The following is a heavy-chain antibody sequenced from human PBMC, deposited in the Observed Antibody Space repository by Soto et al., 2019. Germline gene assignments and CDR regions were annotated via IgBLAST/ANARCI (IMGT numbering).Heavy chain of an antibody. CDR2: IYYSGST. D-gene: IGHD3-22*01. CDR3: ASYPIQYYYDSSGYAFDI. J-gene: IGHJ3*02. V-gene: IGHV4-39*01. CDR1: GGSISSSSYY. Sequence: SETLSLTCTVSGGSISSSSYYWGWIRQPPGKGLEWIGSIYYSGSTYYNPSLKSRVTISVDTSKNQFSLKLSSVTAADTAVYYCASYPIQYYYDSSGYAFDIWGQGTTVTVSS.